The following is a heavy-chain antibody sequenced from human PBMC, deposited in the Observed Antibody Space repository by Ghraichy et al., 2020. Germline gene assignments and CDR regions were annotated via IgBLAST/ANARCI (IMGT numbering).Heavy chain of an antibody. CDR3: ARESSNYDNWFDP. CDR1: GGSFSGYY. CDR2: INHSGST. J-gene: IGHJ5*02. Sequence: SETLSLTCAVYGGSFSGYYWSWIRQPPGKGLEWIGEINHSGSTNYNPSLKSRVTISVDTSKNQFSLKLSSVTAADTAVYYCARESSNYDNWFDPWGQGTLVTVSS. D-gene: IGHD4-11*01. V-gene: IGHV4-34*01.